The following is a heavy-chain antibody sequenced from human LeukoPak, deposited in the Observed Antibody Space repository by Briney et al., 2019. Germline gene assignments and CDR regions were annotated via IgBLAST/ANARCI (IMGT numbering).Heavy chain of an antibody. CDR2: IYYSGST. V-gene: IGHV4-39*01. D-gene: IGHD6-19*01. J-gene: IGHJ4*02. CDR1: GGSISSSSYY. Sequence: SETLSLTCTVSGGSISSSSYYWGWIRQPPGKGLEWIGSIYYSGSTYYNPSLKSRVTISVDTSKNPFSLKLSSVTAADTAVYYCARRRSVATDYWGQGTLVTVSS. CDR3: ARRRSVATDY.